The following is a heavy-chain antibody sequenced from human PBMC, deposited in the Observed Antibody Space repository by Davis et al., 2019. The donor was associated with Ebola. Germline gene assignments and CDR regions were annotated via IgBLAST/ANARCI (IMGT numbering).Heavy chain of an antibody. CDR3: ARGDQYYYDSSGFPFDY. D-gene: IGHD3-22*01. CDR2: INPSGGST. Sequence: ASVKVSCKASGYTFTSYYMHWVRQAPGQGLEWMGIINPSGGSTSYAQKFQGRVTMTRDTSTSTVYMELSSLRSEDTAVYYCARGDQYYYDSSGFPFDYWGQGTLVTVSS. J-gene: IGHJ4*02. V-gene: IGHV1-46*01. CDR1: GYTFTSYY.